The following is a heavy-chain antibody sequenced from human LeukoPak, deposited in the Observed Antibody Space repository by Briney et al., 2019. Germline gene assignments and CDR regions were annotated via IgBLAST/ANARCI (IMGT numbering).Heavy chain of an antibody. D-gene: IGHD2-2*01. CDR3: AHSGGFCYTSTCYDHFDS. V-gene: IGHV2-5*02. CDR2: IYWDDDK. CDR1: GFSLSTSGVG. Sequence: SGPTLVKPTQTLTLTCTFSGFSLSTSGVGVGWIRQPPGKALEWLALIYWDDDKRYSPSLKSRVTINKDTSKNQVVLTMTNVDPVDTGTYYCAHSGGFCYTSTCYDHFDSWGQETLVTVSS. J-gene: IGHJ4*02.